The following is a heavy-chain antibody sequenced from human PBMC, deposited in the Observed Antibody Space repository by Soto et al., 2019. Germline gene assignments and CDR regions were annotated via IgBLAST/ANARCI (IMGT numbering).Heavy chain of an antibody. J-gene: IGHJ4*02. CDR1: GGSISSYY. Sequence: PXXTLTLTCTVSGGSISSYYWSWIRQPPGXXXXXXXXXYXXXSTXXKKXXXXXXXIXXXQXXXQLYMKMRSVTAEETAVYYCARARGGSIDYWGQGTLVTVSS. D-gene: IGHD5-12*01. V-gene: IGHV4-59*01. CDR3: ARARGGSIDY. CDR2: XYXXXST.